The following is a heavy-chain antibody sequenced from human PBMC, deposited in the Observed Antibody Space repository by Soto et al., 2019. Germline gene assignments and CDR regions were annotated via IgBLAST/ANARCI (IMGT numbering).Heavy chain of an antibody. CDR3: AIVVRGSYVDY. D-gene: IGHD3-16*01. CDR2: IYYSGST. V-gene: IGHV4-30-4*01. CDR1: GGSISSGDYY. Sequence: QVQLQESGPGLVKPSQTLSLTCTVSGGSISSGDYYWSWIRQPPRKGLEWIGYIYYSGSTYYNPSLKSRVTISVDKSKNLFSLKLSSVTAAYTAVYYCAIVVRGSYVDYWGQGTLVTVSS. J-gene: IGHJ4*02.